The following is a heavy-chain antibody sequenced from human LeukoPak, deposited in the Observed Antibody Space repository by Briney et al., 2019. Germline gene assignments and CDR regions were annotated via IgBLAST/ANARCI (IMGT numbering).Heavy chain of an antibody. J-gene: IGHJ6*04. Sequence: PGGSLRLSCAASGFTFSSYAMHWVRQAPGKGLEWVAVISYDGSNKYYADSVKGRFTISRDNSKNTLYLQMNSLRAEDTAVYYCARDNSASGDNLLPLDVWGKGTTVTVSS. CDR2: ISYDGSNK. D-gene: IGHD2-21*02. CDR1: GFTFSSYA. CDR3: ARDNSASGDNLLPLDV. V-gene: IGHV3-30*04.